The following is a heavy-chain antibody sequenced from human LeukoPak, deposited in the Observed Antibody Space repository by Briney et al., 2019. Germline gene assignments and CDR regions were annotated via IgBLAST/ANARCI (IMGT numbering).Heavy chain of an antibody. J-gene: IGHJ4*02. CDR1: GFTFSSYW. V-gene: IGHV3-7*03. D-gene: IGHD3-10*01. CDR3: AGTYGSGSLDY. CDR2: IKQDGSEK. Sequence: GGSLRLSCAASGFTFSSYWMSWVRQAPGKGLEWVANIKQDGSEKYYVDSVKGRFTISRDNAKNSLYLQMNSLRAEDTAVYYCAGTYGSGSLDYWGQGTLVTVSS.